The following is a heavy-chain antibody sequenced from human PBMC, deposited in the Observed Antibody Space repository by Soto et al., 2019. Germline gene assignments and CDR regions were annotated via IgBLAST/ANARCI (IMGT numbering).Heavy chain of an antibody. V-gene: IGHV1-2*02. CDR2: INPYTGGT. CDR3: ATQFHHCGGDCYRGPYFGMDV. J-gene: IGHJ6*02. D-gene: IGHD2-21*02. CDR1: GYPFTGYY. Sequence: ASVKVSCKASGYPFTGYYVLWVRQAPGQGPECMGWINPYTGGTNYAQKFQGRVTMTRDTSISTAYMELSQLISDDTAVYDCATQFHHCGGDCYRGPYFGMDVWGQGTTVTVS.